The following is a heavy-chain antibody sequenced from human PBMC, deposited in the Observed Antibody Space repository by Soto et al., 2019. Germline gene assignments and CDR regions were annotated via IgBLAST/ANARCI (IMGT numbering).Heavy chain of an antibody. V-gene: IGHV3-48*04. CDR3: ARDKSATYSIDY. D-gene: IGHD1-26*01. J-gene: IGHJ4*02. CDR2: INGGGGTM. Sequence: PGGSLRLSCAASGFTFNRYTMNWVRQAPGKGLEWLSYINGGGGTMFYADSVKGRVTISRDNAKNSLYLQMDSLRAEDTAVYYCARDKSATYSIDYWGQGT. CDR1: GFTFNRYT.